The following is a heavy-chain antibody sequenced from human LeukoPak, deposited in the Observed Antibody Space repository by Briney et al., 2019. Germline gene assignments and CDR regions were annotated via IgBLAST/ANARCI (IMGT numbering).Heavy chain of an antibody. CDR2: TYYRSKWYN. J-gene: IGHJ6*02. CDR1: GDSVSSNSAA. V-gene: IGHV6-1*01. CDR3: ARTPNRGSSSPLFGMDV. D-gene: IGHD6-6*01. Sequence: SQTLSLTCAISGDSVSSNSAAWNWIRQSPSRGLEWLGRTYYRSKWYNDYAVSVKSRITINPDASKNQFSLQLKSVTPEDTAVYYCARTPNRGSSSPLFGMDVWGQGTTVTVSS.